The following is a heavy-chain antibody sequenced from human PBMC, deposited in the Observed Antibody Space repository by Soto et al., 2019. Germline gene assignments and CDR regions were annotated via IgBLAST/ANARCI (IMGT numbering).Heavy chain of an antibody. V-gene: IGHV3-48*01. J-gene: IGHJ5*02. D-gene: IGHD6-13*01. CDR3: ARHPERIAEIGWLDP. CDR1: GFTFSSYS. CDR2: ISSSSSTI. Sequence: GGSLRLSCAASGFTFSSYSMNWVRQATGKGLEWVSYISSSSSTIYYADSVKGRFTISRDNAKNSLYLQMNSLRAEDTAVYYCARHPERIAEIGWLDPWGQGTLVTVSS.